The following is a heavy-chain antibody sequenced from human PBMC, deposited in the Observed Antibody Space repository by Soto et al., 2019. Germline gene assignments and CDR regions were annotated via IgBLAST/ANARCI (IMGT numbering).Heavy chain of an antibody. D-gene: IGHD3-3*01. CDR3: AKVGGLDFWSGYYDY. J-gene: IGHJ4*02. Sequence: QAGGSLRLSCAASGSTFSSYAMSWVRQAPGKGLEWVSAISGSGGSTYYADSVKGRFTISRDNSKNTLYLQMNSLRAEDTAVYYCAKVGGLDFWSGYYDYWGQGTLVTVSS. CDR2: ISGSGGST. V-gene: IGHV3-23*01. CDR1: GSTFSSYA.